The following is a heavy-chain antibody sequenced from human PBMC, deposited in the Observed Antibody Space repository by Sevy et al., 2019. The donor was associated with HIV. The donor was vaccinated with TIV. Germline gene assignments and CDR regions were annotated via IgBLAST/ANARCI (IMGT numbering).Heavy chain of an antibody. CDR2: FDPEDGER. J-gene: IGHJ4*02. D-gene: IGHD3-3*01. CDR1: GYTLTQLS. Sequence: ASVKVSCKLSGYTLTQLSMHWVRQAPGKGLEWLGSFDPEDGERIYAQKFQGRFTMTEETSTDTAYMELSSLRSEDTAIYYCATGREYYEGNSGYCDYWGQGTLVTVSS. V-gene: IGHV1-24*01. CDR3: ATGREYYEGNSGYCDY.